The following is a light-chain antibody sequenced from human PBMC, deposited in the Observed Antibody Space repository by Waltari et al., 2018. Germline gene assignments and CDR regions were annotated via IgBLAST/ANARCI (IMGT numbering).Light chain of an antibody. V-gene: IGLV1-36*01. Sequence: QSVLTQPPSVSEAPRQRVTISCSGSSSNIGNNVVNWYQQRPGKAPKLLIYYDDLLPSGVSDRFAGSKSGTSASLAISGLQSEDEADYYCAAWDDSLNGNVFGSGTKVTVL. J-gene: IGLJ6*01. CDR2: YDD. CDR3: AAWDDSLNGNV. CDR1: SSNIGNNV.